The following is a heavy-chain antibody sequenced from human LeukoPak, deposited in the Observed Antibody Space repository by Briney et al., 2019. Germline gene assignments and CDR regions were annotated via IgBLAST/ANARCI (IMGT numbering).Heavy chain of an antibody. CDR2: MSPYSGYT. D-gene: IGHD2-2*01. CDR3: ARGYCSGTTCRYVGIRGFDI. V-gene: IGHV1-18*01. CDR1: GYTFTSYG. J-gene: IGHJ3*02. Sequence: ASVKVSCKTSGYTFTSYGITWVRQAPGQGLEWMGWMSPYSGYTNYAQKVHDRVTMTTDTSTNTAYLELKTLTSDDTAMYYCARGYCSGTTCRYVGIRGFDIWGQGTMDTVSS.